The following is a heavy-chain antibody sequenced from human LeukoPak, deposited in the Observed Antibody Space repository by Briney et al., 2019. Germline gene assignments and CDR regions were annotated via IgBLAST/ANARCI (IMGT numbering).Heavy chain of an antibody. J-gene: IGHJ4*02. CDR3: ARGGGYSPLPGEYYFDY. V-gene: IGHV4-31*03. CDR2: IHFTGRT. CDR1: GGSINTDDYY. Sequence: SQTLSLTCTVSGGSINTDDYYWSWIRQQPGKGPEWIGYIHFTGRTSYSPSLQSRVSISVDTSNIQFSLKLTSVTAADAGVYYCARGGGYSPLPGEYYFDYWGQGTLVTVSS. D-gene: IGHD5-18*01.